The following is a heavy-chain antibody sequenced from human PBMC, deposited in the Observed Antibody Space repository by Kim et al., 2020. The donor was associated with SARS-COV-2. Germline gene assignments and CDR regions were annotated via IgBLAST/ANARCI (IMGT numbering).Heavy chain of an antibody. D-gene: IGHD2-15*01. CDR2: GDGYT. Sequence: GDGYTKYSEKSQGRVTFTRDTSASTAYMELSSLRSEDSAVFYCLGGYYFDYWGQGTLVTVSS. J-gene: IGHJ4*02. CDR3: LGGYYFDY. V-gene: IGHV1-3*01.